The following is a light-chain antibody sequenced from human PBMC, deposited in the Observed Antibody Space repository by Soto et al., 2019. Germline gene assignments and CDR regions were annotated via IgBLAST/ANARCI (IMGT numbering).Light chain of an antibody. J-gene: IGLJ3*02. CDR2: RNN. V-gene: IGLV1-47*01. Sequence: QSVLTQQPSASGTPGQRVTISFSGSISNNGSNYVYWYQQLPGTAPKLLIYRNNQRPSGVPDRFSGSKSGTSASLAISGLRSEDEADYYCAAWDDSLSGWVFGGGTQLTVL. CDR3: AAWDDSLSGWV. CDR1: ISNNGSNY.